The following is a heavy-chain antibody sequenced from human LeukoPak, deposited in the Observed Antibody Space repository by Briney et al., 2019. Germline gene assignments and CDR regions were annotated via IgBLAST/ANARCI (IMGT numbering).Heavy chain of an antibody. CDR2: VHSSGRT. Sequence: SETLSLTCTVSGGSINNFYWSWIRQSPGKGLEWIGYVHSSGRTDYNPSLRSRVSMSADTSKSQLSLRLTSVTAADTAVYFCARHDEECPGEYCFLLSFDYWGPGSPVTVSS. D-gene: IGHD2-8*02. CDR3: ARHDEECPGEYCFLLSFDY. CDR1: GGSINNFY. V-gene: IGHV4-59*08. J-gene: IGHJ4*01.